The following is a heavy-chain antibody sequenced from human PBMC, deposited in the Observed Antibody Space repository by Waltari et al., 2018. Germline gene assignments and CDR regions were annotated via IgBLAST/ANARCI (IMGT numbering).Heavy chain of an antibody. D-gene: IGHD5-18*01. Sequence: QVQLVQSGSELKKPGASVKVSCKASGYIFTNYAMNWVRQAPGQGLEWMGCSSTNTGTPPFAQGFTGRFVVSLDTSVSTAYLQISSLKAEDTAVYYCARGIQLWGRGSWYFDDWGQGTLVTVSS. CDR2: SSTNTGTP. CDR3: ARGIQLWGRGSWYFDD. V-gene: IGHV7-4-1*02. J-gene: IGHJ4*02. CDR1: GYIFTNYA.